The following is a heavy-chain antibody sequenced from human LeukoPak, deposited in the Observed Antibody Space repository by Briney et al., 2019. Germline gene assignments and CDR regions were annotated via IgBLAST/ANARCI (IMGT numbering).Heavy chain of an antibody. V-gene: IGHV3-23*01. CDR2: ISDSGADT. CDR1: GFTFSSYA. J-gene: IGHJ4*02. CDR3: AKEGAAIDY. Sequence: GGSLRLSCAASGFTFSSYAMSWVRQAPGRGLEWVSVISDSGADTSYADSEKGRFTISRDNSRNTLYLQMNSLRAEDTAVYYCAKEGAAIDYWGQGTLVTVSS. D-gene: IGHD2-15*01.